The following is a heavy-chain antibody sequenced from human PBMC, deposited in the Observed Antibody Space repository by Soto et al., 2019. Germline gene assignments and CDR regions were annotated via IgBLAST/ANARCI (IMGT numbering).Heavy chain of an antibody. CDR1: GGSISSGGYY. CDR2: IYYSGST. CDR3: ARGKETAPLYYYYGLDV. V-gene: IGHV4-31*03. J-gene: IGHJ6*02. Sequence: PSETLSLTCTVSGGSISSGGYYWSWIRQHPGKGLEWIGYIYYSGSTYYNPSLKSRVTISVDTSKNQFSLKLSSVTAADTAVYYCARGKETAPLYYYYGLDVWGQGTTVTVS.